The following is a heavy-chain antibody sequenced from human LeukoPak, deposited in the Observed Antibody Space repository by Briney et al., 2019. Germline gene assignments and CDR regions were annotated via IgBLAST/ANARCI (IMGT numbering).Heavy chain of an antibody. CDR3: ASGLACYTSYYFDY. J-gene: IGHJ4*02. V-gene: IGHV4-59*08. CDR2: IYYSGST. CDR1: GGSLANYY. D-gene: IGHD3-16*02. Sequence: SETLSLTCTVSGGSLANYYWTWIRQPPGKGVEWVGYIYYSGSTNYNPSLKSRVTISVDTSKNQFSLKLSSVTAADTAVYYCASGLACYTSYYFDYWGQGTLVTVSS.